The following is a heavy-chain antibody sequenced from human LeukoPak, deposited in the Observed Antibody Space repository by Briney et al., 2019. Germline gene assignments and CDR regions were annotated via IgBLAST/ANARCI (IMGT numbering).Heavy chain of an antibody. Sequence: SETLSLTCAVYGGSFSGYYWSWIRQPPGKGLEWIGEINHSGSANYNPSLKSRVTISVDTSKNQFSLELSSVTAADTAVYYCARRLRYFDWLFDYWGQGTLVTVSS. CDR1: GGSFSGYY. CDR3: ARRLRYFDWLFDY. J-gene: IGHJ4*02. D-gene: IGHD3-9*01. V-gene: IGHV4-34*01. CDR2: INHSGSA.